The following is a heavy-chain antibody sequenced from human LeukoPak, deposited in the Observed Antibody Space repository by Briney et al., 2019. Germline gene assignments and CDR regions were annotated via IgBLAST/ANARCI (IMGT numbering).Heavy chain of an antibody. CDR3: ARGVPIGAAGSGFDY. CDR2: INPNNGAT. Sequence: ASVKVSCKAPGYTFTGYYMHWVRQAPGQGPEWMGWINPNNGATKYAQKFQGRVTMTTDTSINTAYMELTRLTSDDTVVYYCARGVPIGAAGSGFDYWGQGTLVTVSS. V-gene: IGHV1-2*02. D-gene: IGHD6-13*01. J-gene: IGHJ4*02. CDR1: GYTFTGYY.